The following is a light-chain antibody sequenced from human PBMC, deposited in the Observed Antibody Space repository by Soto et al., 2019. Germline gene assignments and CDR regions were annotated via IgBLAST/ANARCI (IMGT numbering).Light chain of an antibody. V-gene: IGKV3-20*01. CDR3: QQYGSSLYT. CDR2: GAS. CDR1: QSVSSIY. J-gene: IGKJ2*01. Sequence: EIVLTQSPDTLSLSPGERATLSCRASQSVSSIYLAWYQQKPGQAPRLLIYGASNRATGIPDRFSSSGSGTDFTLTISRLEPEDFAVYYCQQYGSSLYTFGQGTKLEIK.